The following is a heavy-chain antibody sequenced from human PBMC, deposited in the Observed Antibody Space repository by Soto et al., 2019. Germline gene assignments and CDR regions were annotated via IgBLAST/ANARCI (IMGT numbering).Heavy chain of an antibody. D-gene: IGHD4-17*01. CDR2: TGTSSSYI. V-gene: IGHV3-21*01. CDR1: GFTFSSYT. J-gene: IGHJ6*02. CDR3: ARDSVRDYLYYYYGMDV. Sequence: EVQLVESGGGLVKPGGSLRLSCAASGFTFSSYTMNWVRQAPGRGLEWVSSTGTSSSYIYYADSVKGRFTISRDNAKNSLFLQMNSLRADDTAVYYCARDSVRDYLYYYYGMDVWGQGTTVTVSS.